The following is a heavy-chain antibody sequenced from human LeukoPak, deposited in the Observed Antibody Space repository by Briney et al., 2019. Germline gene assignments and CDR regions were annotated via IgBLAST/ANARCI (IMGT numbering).Heavy chain of an antibody. CDR1: GGSISSGDYY. CDR2: IYYSGST. V-gene: IGHV4-30-4*08. CDR3: ASRYCSSISCYIPDV. D-gene: IGHD2-2*02. Sequence: SETLSLTCTVSGGSISSGDYYWSWIRQPPGKGLEWIGYIYYSGSTYYNPSLKSRVTISVDTSKNQFSLKLSSVTAADTAVYYCASRYCSSISCYIPDVWGKGTTVTVSS. J-gene: IGHJ6*04.